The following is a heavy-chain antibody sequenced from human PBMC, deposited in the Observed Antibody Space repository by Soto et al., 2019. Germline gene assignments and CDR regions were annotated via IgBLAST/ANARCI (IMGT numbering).Heavy chain of an antibody. CDR3: ARGRGLLAYYYYYGMDV. J-gene: IGHJ6*02. Sequence: SETLSLTCAVYGGSFSGYYWSWIRQPPGKGLEWIGEINHSGSTNYNPSLKSRVTISVDTSKNQFSLKLSSVTAADTAVYYCARGRGLLAYYYYYGMDVWGQGTTVTVSS. V-gene: IGHV4-34*01. D-gene: IGHD2-8*02. CDR2: INHSGST. CDR1: GGSFSGYY.